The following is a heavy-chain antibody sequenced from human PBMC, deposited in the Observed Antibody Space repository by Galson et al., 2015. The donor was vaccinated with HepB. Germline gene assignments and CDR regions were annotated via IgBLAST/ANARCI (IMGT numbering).Heavy chain of an antibody. V-gene: IGHV3-66*02. CDR2: IYSGGST. J-gene: IGHJ6*02. CDR3: ARDRYYYDSSGYYTPYYYGMDV. D-gene: IGHD3-22*01. CDR1: GFTVSSNY. Sequence: SLRLSCAASGFTVSSNYMSWVRQAPGKGLEWVSVIYSGGSTYYADSVKGRFTISRDNSKNTLYLQMNSLRAEDTAVYYCARDRYYYDSSGYYTPYYYGMDVWGQGTTVTVSS.